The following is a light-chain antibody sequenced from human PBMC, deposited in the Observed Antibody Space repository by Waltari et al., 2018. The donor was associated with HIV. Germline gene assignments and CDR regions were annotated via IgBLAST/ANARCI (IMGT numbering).Light chain of an antibody. CDR3: AAWDDSLHGYV. Sequence: QSVLTQPPSVSAAPRQRVPISCSGSSSHIGNNAVTWYQQLPGKAPKLLIYYDDLLPSGVSARFSGSKSGTSASLAISGLHSDDEADYYCAAWDDSLHGYVFGPGTKVTV. J-gene: IGLJ1*01. CDR1: SSHIGNNA. V-gene: IGLV1-36*01. CDR2: YDD.